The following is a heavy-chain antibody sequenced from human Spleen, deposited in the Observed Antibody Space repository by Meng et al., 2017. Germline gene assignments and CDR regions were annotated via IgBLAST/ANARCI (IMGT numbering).Heavy chain of an antibody. J-gene: IGHJ5*02. D-gene: IGHD4-11*01. V-gene: IGHV4-34*01. CDR1: GGSFSGYS. CDR3: ARVKRVGASRVIWVDP. Sequence: GPLPQWGAGLLEPSETLSLTCAVYGGSFSGYSWSWVRQPPGKGLEWIGEIYHSGSTNYNPSLKSRVTISVDKSKNQFSLKLSSVTAADTAVYFCARVKRVGASRVIWVDPWGHGALVTVSS. CDR2: IYHSGST.